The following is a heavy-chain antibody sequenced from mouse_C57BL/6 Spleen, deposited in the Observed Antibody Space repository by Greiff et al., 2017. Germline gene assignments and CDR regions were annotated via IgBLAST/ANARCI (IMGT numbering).Heavy chain of an antibody. J-gene: IGHJ4*01. Sequence: QVTLKESGAELVRPGASVTLSCKASGYTFTDYEMHWVKQTPVHGLEWIGAIDPETGGTAYNQKFKGQAILTADKSSSTAYRELRSLTSEDSAVYYCTREATVVARAMDYWGQGTSVTVSS. CDR2: IDPETGGT. CDR3: TREATVVARAMDY. CDR1: GYTFTDYE. D-gene: IGHD1-1*01. V-gene: IGHV1-15*01.